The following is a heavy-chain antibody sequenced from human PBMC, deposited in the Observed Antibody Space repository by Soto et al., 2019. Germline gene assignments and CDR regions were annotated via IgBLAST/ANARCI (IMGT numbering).Heavy chain of an antibody. CDR3: ARAGVAATPHAFDI. J-gene: IGHJ3*02. Sequence: ASVKVACKASGYTFTGYYMHWVRQAPGQGLEWMGWINPNSGGTNYAQKFQGWVTMTRDTSISTAYMELSRLRSDDTAVYYCARAGVAATPHAFDIWGQGTMVTVSS. V-gene: IGHV1-2*04. CDR1: GYTFTGYY. CDR2: INPNSGGT. D-gene: IGHD2-15*01.